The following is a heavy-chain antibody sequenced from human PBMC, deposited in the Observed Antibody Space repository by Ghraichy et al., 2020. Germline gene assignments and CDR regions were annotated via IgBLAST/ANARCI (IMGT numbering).Heavy chain of an antibody. V-gene: IGHV3-64D*09. CDR2: LSYNGRST. D-gene: IGHD3-10*01. CDR3: VKMYDSGTFSFDF. Sequence: GGSLRLSCSASGFTFSSYAMQWVRQAPGKGLEYVSGLSYNGRSTYYADSVKGRFTISRDNSKNTLYLQMRSLRPEDTAVLYCVKMYDSGTFSFDFWGQGTLVTVSS. J-gene: IGHJ4*02. CDR1: GFTFSSYA.